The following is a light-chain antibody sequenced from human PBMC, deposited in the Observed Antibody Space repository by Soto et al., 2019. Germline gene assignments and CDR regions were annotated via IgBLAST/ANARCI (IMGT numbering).Light chain of an antibody. V-gene: IGKV1-17*01. CDR3: QQYYSYPRT. Sequence: MKQSPAALSAYVGDRVTITCLASQGIRNDLAWYQQKPGKAPKLLIYAASTLQSGVPSRFSGSGSETDFTLTISCLQSEDFATYYCQQYYSYPRTFCQ. J-gene: IGKJ1*01. CDR2: AAS. CDR1: QGIRND.